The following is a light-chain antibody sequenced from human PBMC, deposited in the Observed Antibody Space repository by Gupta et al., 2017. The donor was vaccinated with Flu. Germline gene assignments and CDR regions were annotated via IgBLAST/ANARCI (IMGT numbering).Light chain of an antibody. CDR3: QHASSFPVT. V-gene: IGKV1-12*01. CDR2: GAS. CDR1: QDISTW. J-gene: IGKJ5*01. Sequence: PSVVSASVGDKVTITCRASQDISTWLAWYQQTPGKAPNILIYGASSVQSGVPSRFSGSGSGTEFTLTIRNLQPEDFGVYYCQHASSFPVTFGQGTQVEIK.